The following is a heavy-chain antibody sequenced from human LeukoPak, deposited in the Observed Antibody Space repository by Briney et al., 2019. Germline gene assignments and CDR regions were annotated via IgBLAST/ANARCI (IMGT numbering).Heavy chain of an antibody. CDR3: ARDGPYDSSGYYYSTPFDY. V-gene: IGHV1-24*01. Sequence: ASVKVSCKVSGYTLTELSMHWVRQAPGKGLEWMGGFDPEDGETIYAQKFQGRVTMTEDTSTDTAYMELSSLRSEDTAVYYCARDGPYDSSGYYYSTPFDYWGQGTLVTVSS. J-gene: IGHJ4*02. D-gene: IGHD3-22*01. CDR2: FDPEDGET. CDR1: GYTLTELS.